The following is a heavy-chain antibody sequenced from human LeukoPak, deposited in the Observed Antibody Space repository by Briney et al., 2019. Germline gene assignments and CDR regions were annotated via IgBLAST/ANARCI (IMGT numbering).Heavy chain of an antibody. CDR2: MNPNSGNT. CDR1: GYTFTSYD. CDR3: ARVESVGLSRTRPGRYCSSTSCLVYNWFDP. Sequence: GASVKVSCKASGYTFTSYDINWVRQATGQGLEWMGWMNPNSGNTGYAQKFQGRVTMTRNTSISTAYMELSSLRSEDTAVYYCARVESVGLSRTRPGRYCSSTSCLVYNWFDPWGQGTLVTVSS. J-gene: IGHJ5*02. V-gene: IGHV1-8*01. D-gene: IGHD2-2*01.